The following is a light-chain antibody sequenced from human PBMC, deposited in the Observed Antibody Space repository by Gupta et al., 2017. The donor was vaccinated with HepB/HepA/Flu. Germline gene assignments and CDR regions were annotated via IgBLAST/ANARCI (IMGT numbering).Light chain of an antibody. CDR3: QQYDRWPLS. Sequence: SHSPIILSVSPGDRVTLSCRTSQNVGTNLAWYQQQVGQAPRLLVFGASSRATGIPARFMGSGSETEFSLIISSLQSEDFALYFCQQYDRWPLSFGGGTRV. CDR1: QNVGTN. V-gene: IGKV3-15*01. J-gene: IGKJ4*01. CDR2: GAS.